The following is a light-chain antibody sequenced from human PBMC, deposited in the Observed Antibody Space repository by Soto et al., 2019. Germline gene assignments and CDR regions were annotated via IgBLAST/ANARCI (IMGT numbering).Light chain of an antibody. J-gene: IGLJ1*01. CDR2: RTF. Sequence: QSVLTQPPSASGTPGQRVTISCSGSASNIGSKTVDWYQHLPGTAPKLLIHRTFQRPSGVPARFSGSKSDTSASLAISGLQSEDEADYYCAAWDDTLDEYVFGNGTKVTAL. V-gene: IGLV1-44*01. CDR1: ASNIGSKT. CDR3: AAWDDTLDEYV.